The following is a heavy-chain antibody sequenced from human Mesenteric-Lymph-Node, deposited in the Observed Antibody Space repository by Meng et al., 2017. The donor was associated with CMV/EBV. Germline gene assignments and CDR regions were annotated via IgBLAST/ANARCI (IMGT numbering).Heavy chain of an antibody. Sequence: ASVKVSCKASGGTFSSYAISWVRQAPGQGLEWMGWMNPNTGDTAYAEKFQGRVTISRDTSISTAYLELNSLRSQDTAIYYCGRGVAGPSDPWGQGTLVTVSS. D-gene: IGHD6-19*01. J-gene: IGHJ5*02. V-gene: IGHV1-8*03. CDR3: GRGVAGPSDP. CDR2: MNPNTGDT. CDR1: GGTFSSYA.